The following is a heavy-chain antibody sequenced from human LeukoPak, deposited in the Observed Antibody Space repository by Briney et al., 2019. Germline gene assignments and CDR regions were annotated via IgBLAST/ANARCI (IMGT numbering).Heavy chain of an antibody. V-gene: IGHV4-59*01. CDR1: GGPISSYY. D-gene: IGHD3-9*01. CDR3: GRRTFYDTLTGYKYWYFDL. J-gene: IGHJ2*01. Sequence: SETLSLTCTVSGGPISSYYWSWIRQPPGKRLEWIGYTHYSGSTDKNPSLWSRVTMSVDTSKNQISLKLSSVTAADTAVYYCGRRTFYDTLTGYKYWYFDLWGRGTLVTVSS. CDR2: THYSGST.